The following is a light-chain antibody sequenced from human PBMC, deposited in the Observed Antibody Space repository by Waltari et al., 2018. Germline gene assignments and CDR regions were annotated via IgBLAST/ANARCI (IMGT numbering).Light chain of an antibody. Sequence: EIVMTQSPATLSVSPGERATLPCRASPSVRSKLAWYQQKPGQAPRPLIYGASTRATGVPARFSGSGSGPEYILTISSLQSEDFAVYYCQHHNNWPPRWTFGQGTKVEIK. CDR2: GAS. J-gene: IGKJ1*01. CDR1: PSVRSK. V-gene: IGKV3-15*01. CDR3: QHHNNWPPRWT.